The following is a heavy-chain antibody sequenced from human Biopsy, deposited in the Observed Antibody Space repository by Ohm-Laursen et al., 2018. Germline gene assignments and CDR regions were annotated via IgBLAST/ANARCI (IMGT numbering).Heavy chain of an antibody. CDR1: GCSISSNYYY. CDR2: IYYRGNT. J-gene: IGHJ4*02. V-gene: IGHV4-39*01. D-gene: IGHD2-15*01. CDR3: ARHGSQGYCTGGSCVDY. Sequence: SETLSLTCTVSGCSISSNYYYWGWIRQPPGKGLEWIGSIYYRGNTNYNPSLKSRLTISVDTTKIPFSLKLSSATAADTAVFYCARHGSQGYCTGGSCVDYWGQGALVTVSS.